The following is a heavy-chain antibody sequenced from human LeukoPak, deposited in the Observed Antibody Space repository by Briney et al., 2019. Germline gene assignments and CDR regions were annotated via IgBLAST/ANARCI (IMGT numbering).Heavy chain of an antibody. CDR3: ARVGSLTTFD. Sequence: SETLSLTCTVSGGSISTYYWTWIRQPPGKGLEWIGYIQYRGNADYNPSLKSRVTISVDTSNNQCSLRLSSVTAADTAMYYCARVGSLTTFDWGQGTLVTVSS. J-gene: IGHJ4*02. CDR1: GGSISTYY. D-gene: IGHD4-17*01. CDR2: IQYRGNA. V-gene: IGHV4-59*01.